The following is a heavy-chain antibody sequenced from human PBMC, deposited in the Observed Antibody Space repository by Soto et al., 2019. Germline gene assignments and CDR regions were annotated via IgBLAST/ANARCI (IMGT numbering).Heavy chain of an antibody. Sequence: SVKLSCKASAGPFISYAIIWVRQAPGQGLEWMGGIIPIFGTANYAQKFQGRVTITADESTSTAYMELSSLRSEDTAVYYCARKYYYGSGSYYRYWGQGTLVTVSS. CDR1: AGPFISYA. CDR3: ARKYYYGSGSYYRY. D-gene: IGHD3-10*01. V-gene: IGHV1-69*01. CDR2: IIPIFGTA. J-gene: IGHJ4*02.